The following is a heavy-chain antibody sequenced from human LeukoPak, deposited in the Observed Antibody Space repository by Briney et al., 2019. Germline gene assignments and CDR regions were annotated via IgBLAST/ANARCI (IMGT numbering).Heavy chain of an antibody. D-gene: IGHD3-22*01. CDR2: IIPIFGTA. Sequence: SGKVSFKGSGGTFISYAISWGGQAPGQGVEWMGGIIPIFGTANYAQKFQGRVTITTDESTSTAYMELSSLRSEDTAVYYCARVVKNTNWFDPWGQGTLVTVSS. CDR3: ARVVKNTNWFDP. V-gene: IGHV1-69*05. CDR1: GGTFISYA. J-gene: IGHJ5*02.